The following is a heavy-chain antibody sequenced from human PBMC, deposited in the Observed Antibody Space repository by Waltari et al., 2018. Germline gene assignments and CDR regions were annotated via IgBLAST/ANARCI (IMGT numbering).Heavy chain of an antibody. V-gene: IGHV3-9*01. D-gene: IGHD6-6*01. J-gene: IGHJ6*02. CDR2: ISWNSGSI. CDR3: AKDMGYSSSFLPYYYYYGMDV. CDR1: GFTFDDYA. Sequence: EVQLVESGGGLVQPGRSLRLSCAASGFTFDDYAMHWVRQAPGKGLEWVSGISWNSGSIGYADSVKGRFTISRDNAKNSLYLQMNSLRAEDTALYYCAKDMGYSSSFLPYYYYYGMDVWGQGTTVTVSS.